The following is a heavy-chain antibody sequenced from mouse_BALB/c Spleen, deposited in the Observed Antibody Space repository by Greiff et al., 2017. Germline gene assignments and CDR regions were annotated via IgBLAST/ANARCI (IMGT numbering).Heavy chain of an antibody. CDR2: IYPGNGDT. V-gene: IGHV1-12*01. CDR3: ARGWNYFDY. Sequence: QVQLQQPGAELVKPGASVKMSCKASGYTFTSYNMHWVKQTPGQGLEWIGAIYPGNGDTSYNQKFKGKATLTADKSSSTAYMQLSSLTSEDSAVYYCARGWNYFDYWGQGTTLTVSS. J-gene: IGHJ2*01. CDR1: GYTFTSYN. D-gene: IGHD2-3*01.